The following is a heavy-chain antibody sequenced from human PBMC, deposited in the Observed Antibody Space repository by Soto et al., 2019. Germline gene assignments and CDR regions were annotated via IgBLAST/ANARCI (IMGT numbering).Heavy chain of an antibody. V-gene: IGHV1-46*01. J-gene: IGHJ4*02. CDR1: GYTFTSYY. Sequence: GASVKVSCKASGYTFTSYYMHCVRQAPGQGLEWMGIINPSGGSTSYAQKFQGRVTMTRDTSTSTVYMELSSLRSEDTAVYYCARDLNSGWPRDYWGQGTLVTVSS. D-gene: IGHD6-19*01. CDR3: ARDLNSGWPRDY. CDR2: INPSGGST.